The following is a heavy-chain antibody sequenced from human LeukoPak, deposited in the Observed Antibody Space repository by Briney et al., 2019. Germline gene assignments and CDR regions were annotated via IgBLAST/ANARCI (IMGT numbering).Heavy chain of an antibody. D-gene: IGHD4-17*01. J-gene: IGHJ3*02. CDR3: GTTVTTYGAFDI. V-gene: IGHV4-39*01. CDR2: IYYSGST. Sequence: SETLSLTCTVSGGSISSSSYYWGWIRQPPGKGLEWIGSIYYSGSTYYNPSLKSRVTISVDTSKNQFSLKLSSVTAADTAVYYCGTTVTTYGAFDIWGQGTMVTVSP. CDR1: GGSISSSSYY.